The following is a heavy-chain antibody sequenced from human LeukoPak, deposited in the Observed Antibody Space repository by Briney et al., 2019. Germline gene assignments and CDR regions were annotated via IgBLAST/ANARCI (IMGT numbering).Heavy chain of an antibody. J-gene: IGHJ4*02. D-gene: IGHD1-14*01. Sequence: GSLRLSCAAFSNYAMGWVRQAPGKGLEWVSVISGGGGSTFYADSVKGRFTVSRDDSKNTLYLQMISLRAEDTAVYYCAKAPTSYLPLYYFDYWGQGTLVTVSS. CDR2: ISGGGGST. CDR3: AKAPTSYLPLYYFDY. CDR1: SNYA. V-gene: IGHV3-23*01.